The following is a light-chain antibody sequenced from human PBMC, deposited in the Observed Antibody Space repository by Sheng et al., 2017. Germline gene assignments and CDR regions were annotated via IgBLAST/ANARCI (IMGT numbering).Light chain of an antibody. J-gene: IGLJ3*02. CDR3: SSYSDNRTLV. V-gene: IGLV2-14*03. Sequence: QSALSQPASVSGSPGQSVTISCTGSDSDIGTFNYVSWYQQHPNSAPRLIISDVDNRPSGVSKRFSGSKSDNTATLTISGLQPEDEADYFCSSYSDNRTLVFGG. CDR1: DSDIGTFNY. CDR2: DVD.